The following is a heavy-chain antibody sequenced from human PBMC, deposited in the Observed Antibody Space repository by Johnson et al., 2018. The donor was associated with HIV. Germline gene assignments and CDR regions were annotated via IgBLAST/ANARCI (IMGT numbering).Heavy chain of an antibody. V-gene: IGHV3-66*01. CDR2: IYSGGST. CDR3: AKDHPISV. J-gene: IGHJ3*01. CDR1: GFTFSSYA. Sequence: EVHLVESGGGLVQPGGSLRLSCAASGFTFSSYAMSWVRQTPGKGLEWVSVIYSGGSTYYADSVKGRLTISRDNSKNTLYLQMNSLRAEDTALYYCAKDHPISVWGQGTMVTVSS.